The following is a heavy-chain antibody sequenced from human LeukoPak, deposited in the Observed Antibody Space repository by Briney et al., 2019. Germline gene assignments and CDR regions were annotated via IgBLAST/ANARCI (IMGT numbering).Heavy chain of an antibody. CDR2: INPNSGGT. CDR3: ASSKQQLSTGDY. V-gene: IGHV1-2*02. D-gene: IGHD6-13*01. Sequence: GASVKVSCKASGYIFTNYAISWVRQAPGQGLEWMGWINPNSGGTNYAQKFQGRVTMTRDTSISTAYMELSRLRSDDTAVYYCASSKQQLSTGDYWGQGTLVTVSS. CDR1: GYIFTNYA. J-gene: IGHJ4*01.